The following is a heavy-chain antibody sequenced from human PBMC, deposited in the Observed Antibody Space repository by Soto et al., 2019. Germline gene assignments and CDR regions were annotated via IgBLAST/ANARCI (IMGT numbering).Heavy chain of an antibody. Sequence: VASVKVSCKASGYTFATYAIHWVRQAPGEGLEWMGWINPATGNTEYSEKFQDRVTLTRDTSATTAYMELRGLRAEDTAVYYCARDETYSSYYFDYWGQGTPVTVSS. J-gene: IGHJ4*02. D-gene: IGHD5-18*01. CDR3: ARDETYSSYYFDY. CDR2: INPATGNT. V-gene: IGHV1-3*01. CDR1: GYTFATYA.